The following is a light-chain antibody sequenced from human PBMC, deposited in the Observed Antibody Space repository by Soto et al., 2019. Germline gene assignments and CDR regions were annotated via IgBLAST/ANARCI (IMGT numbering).Light chain of an antibody. V-gene: IGLV6-57*03. CDR1: SGSIASNY. Sequence: VTQPHSVSESPGKTVTISCTRSSGSIASNYVQWYQQRPGSAPTTVIYEDNQRPSGVSDRFSGSIDSSSNSASLTISGLKTEDEADYYCQSYDSSNVVFGGGTKVTVL. CDR3: QSYDSSNVV. CDR2: EDN. J-gene: IGLJ2*01.